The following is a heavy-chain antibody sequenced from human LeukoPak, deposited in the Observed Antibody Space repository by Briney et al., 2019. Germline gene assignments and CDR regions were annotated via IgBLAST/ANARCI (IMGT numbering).Heavy chain of an antibody. CDR2: IYYSGST. Sequence: SQTLSLTCTLSGGSISSGGYYWSWIRQHPGKGLEWLGYIYYSGSTYYNPSLRSRVAISVYTSKNQFSLKLSSVTAADTAVYYCARDSSVAGTYYSRYFDYWGQGTLVTVSS. D-gene: IGHD3-10*01. V-gene: IGHV4-31*03. J-gene: IGHJ4*02. CDR1: GGSISSGGYY. CDR3: ARDSSVAGTYYSRYFDY.